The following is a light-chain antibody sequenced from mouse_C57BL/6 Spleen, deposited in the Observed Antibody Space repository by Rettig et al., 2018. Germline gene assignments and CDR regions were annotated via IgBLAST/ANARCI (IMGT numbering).Light chain of an antibody. CDR3: QQWSSYPPT. Sequence: QIVLTQSPPIMSASPGEKVTLTCSASSSISDMYWYQQKPGSSPRLLIYDTSNLASGVPVRLSGSGSGTSYSLTISRMEAEDAATYYCQQWSSYPPTFGAGTKLELK. J-gene: IGKJ5*01. CDR2: DTS. V-gene: IGKV4-55*01. CDR1: SSISD.